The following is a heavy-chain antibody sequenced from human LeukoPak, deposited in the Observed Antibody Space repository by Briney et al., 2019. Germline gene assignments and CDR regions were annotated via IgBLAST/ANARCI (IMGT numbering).Heavy chain of an antibody. Sequence: ASVKVSCKASGGTFSSYAISWVRQAPGQGLEWMGGIIPIFGTANYAQKFQGRVTITTDESTSTAHMELSSLRSEDTAVYYCARAQGGGWNYDAGWFDPWGQGTLVTVST. J-gene: IGHJ5*02. CDR2: IIPIFGTA. CDR3: ARAQGGGWNYDAGWFDP. V-gene: IGHV1-69*05. D-gene: IGHD1-7*01. CDR1: GGTFSSYA.